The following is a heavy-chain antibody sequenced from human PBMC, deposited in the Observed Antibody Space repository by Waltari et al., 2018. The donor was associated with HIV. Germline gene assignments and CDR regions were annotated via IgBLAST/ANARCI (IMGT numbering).Heavy chain of an antibody. CDR1: GFTFDDYA. V-gene: IGHV3-9*01. Sequence: EVQLVASGGGLVQPGRSLRLSCAVSGFTFDDYAMLWVRQAPGKGLEWVSGISWNSGRIGYADSVKGRFTISRDNAKNSLYLQMNSLRAEDTALYYCAKDKRRYCSSTSCYYYFDYWGQGTLVTVSS. CDR3: AKDKRRYCSSTSCYYYFDY. J-gene: IGHJ4*02. CDR2: ISWNSGRI. D-gene: IGHD2-2*01.